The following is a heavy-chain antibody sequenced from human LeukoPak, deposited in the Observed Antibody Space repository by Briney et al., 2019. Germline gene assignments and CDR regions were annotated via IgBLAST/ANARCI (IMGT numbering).Heavy chain of an antibody. CDR1: GYTFTNFY. CDR3: ARDSGLGPTWHPFDH. V-gene: IGHV1-2*02. Sequence: ASVKVSCKASGYTFTNFYIQWVRQAPGQGLEWMGWINPKSGGTNYAQKFRGRVTMTRDTSISTAYMELSGLRSDDTAVYYCARDSGLGPTWHPFDHWGQGTPVAVSS. CDR2: INPKSGGT. D-gene: IGHD1-26*01. J-gene: IGHJ4*02.